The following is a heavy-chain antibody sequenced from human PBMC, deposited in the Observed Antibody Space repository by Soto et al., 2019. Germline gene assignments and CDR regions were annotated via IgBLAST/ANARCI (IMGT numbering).Heavy chain of an antibody. V-gene: IGHV5-51*01. CDR2: IYPGDSDT. CDR3: ARTSRKIVVVTAAPLFPPDY. CDR1: GYSFTSYW. J-gene: IGHJ4*02. Sequence: GESVKISCXGSGYSFTSYWIGWVRQMPGKGLEWMGIIYPGDSDTRYSPSFQGQVTISADKSISTAYLQWSSLKASDTAMYYCARTSRKIVVVTAAPLFPPDYWGQGTLVTVSS. D-gene: IGHD2-21*02.